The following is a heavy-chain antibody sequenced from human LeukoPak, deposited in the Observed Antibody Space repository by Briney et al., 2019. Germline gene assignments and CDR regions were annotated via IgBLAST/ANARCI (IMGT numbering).Heavy chain of an antibody. Sequence: SETLSLACAVSGYSISSGYYWGWIRQPPGKGLEWIGSIYHSGSTYYNPSLKSRVTISVDTSKNQFSLKLSSVTAADTAVYYCARHGFGWAYWGQGTLVTVSS. CDR1: GYSISSGYY. D-gene: IGHD3-3*01. CDR2: IYHSGST. J-gene: IGHJ4*02. V-gene: IGHV4-38-2*01. CDR3: ARHGFGWAY.